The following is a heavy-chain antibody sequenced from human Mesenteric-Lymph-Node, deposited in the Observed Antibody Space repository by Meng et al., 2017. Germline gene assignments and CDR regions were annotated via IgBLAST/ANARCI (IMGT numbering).Heavy chain of an antibody. D-gene: IGHD2/OR15-2a*01. CDR1: GYTFSTYT. Sequence: LVRIGAEVKKPGASVKVSCKASGYTFSTYTINWVRQAHGRGLEWMGWISTNTGTPTYTQGFTGRFVFSLDTSVSTAYLQISSLKAEDTAVYYCARGGNFDPWGQGTLVTVSS. V-gene: IGHV7-4-1*02. CDR3: ARGGNFDP. CDR2: ISTNTGTP. J-gene: IGHJ5*02.